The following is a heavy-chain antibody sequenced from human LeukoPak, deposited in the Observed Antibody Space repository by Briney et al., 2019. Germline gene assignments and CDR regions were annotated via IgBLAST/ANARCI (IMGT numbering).Heavy chain of an antibody. J-gene: IGHJ4*02. D-gene: IGHD2-15*01. V-gene: IGHV3-21*01. CDR1: GFTFSSYS. CDR2: ISGSSSYI. CDR3: ASNMNSGGSRHHGSC. Sequence: GGSLRLSCAASGFTFSSYSMNWVRQAPGKGLEWVSSISGSSSYIYYADSVKGRFTISRDNAKNSLYLQMNSLRAEDTAVYYCASNMNSGGSRHHGSCWGQGTLVTVSS.